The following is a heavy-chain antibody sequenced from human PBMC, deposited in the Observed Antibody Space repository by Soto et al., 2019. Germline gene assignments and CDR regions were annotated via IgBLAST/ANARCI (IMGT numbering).Heavy chain of an antibody. J-gene: IGHJ4*02. CDR2: IWYDGSNK. D-gene: IGHD3-22*01. CDR3: ARDDYDSSGYYYVHY. Sequence: QVQLVESGGGVVQPGRSLRLSCAASGFTFSSYGMHWVCQAPGKGLEWVAVIWYDGSNKYYADSLKGRFTISRDNSKKTLYLQVNSLRAEDTAVYFCARDDYDSSGYYYVHYWGQGTLVTVSS. V-gene: IGHV3-33*01. CDR1: GFTFSSYG.